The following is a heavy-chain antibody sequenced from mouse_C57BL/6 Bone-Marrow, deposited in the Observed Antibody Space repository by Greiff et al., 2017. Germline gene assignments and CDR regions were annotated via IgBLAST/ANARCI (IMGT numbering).Heavy chain of an antibody. V-gene: IGHV1-54*01. CDR2: INPGSGGT. CDR3: ASKEYGYFDV. CDR1: GYAFTNYL. Sequence: QVQLKQSGAELVRPGTSVKVSCKASGYAFTNYLIEWVKQRPGQCLEWIGVINPGSGGTNYKEKVKGKGPLTADKSSSTAYMQLSSLTSEDASVDFCASKEYGYFDVWGTGTTVTVSS. J-gene: IGHJ1*03.